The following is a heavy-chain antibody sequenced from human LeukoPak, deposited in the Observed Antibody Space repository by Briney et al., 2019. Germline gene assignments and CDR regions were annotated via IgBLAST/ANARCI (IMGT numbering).Heavy chain of an antibody. V-gene: IGHV4-4*07. J-gene: IGHJ5*02. CDR2: IHTSGST. CDR1: GGSITTHY. CDR3: ARNLGYNWFGP. D-gene: IGHD1-26*01. Sequence: SEALSLTCTVSGGSITTHYWSWIRHPAGKGLEWIGRIHTSGSTNYNPSLEGRATMSLDTSKNQFSLNLSSVTAADTALYYCARNLGYNWFGPWGQGTLVTVSS.